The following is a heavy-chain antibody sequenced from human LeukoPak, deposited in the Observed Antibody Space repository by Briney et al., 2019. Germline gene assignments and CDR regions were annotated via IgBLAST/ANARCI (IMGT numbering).Heavy chain of an antibody. CDR3: ARDPYRFAFDI. CDR1: GFTFSGHW. CDR2: INQDGSEK. Sequence: GGSLRLSCAASGFTFSGHWMSWVRQAPGTGLEWVANINQDGSEKYYVDSVKGRFTISRDNANNSLYLQMNSLRAEDTAVYYCARDPYRFAFDIWGQGTVVLVSS. D-gene: IGHD1-26*01. V-gene: IGHV3-7*03. J-gene: IGHJ3*02.